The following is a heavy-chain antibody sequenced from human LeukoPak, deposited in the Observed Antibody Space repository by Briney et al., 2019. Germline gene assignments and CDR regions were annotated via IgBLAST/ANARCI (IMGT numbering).Heavy chain of an antibody. CDR2: INDSGGDT. D-gene: IGHD5-12*01. Sequence: GGSLRLSCAASGFRFTNYAMSWVRQAPGKGLEWVSTINDSGGDTYYADSVKGRFTISRDNSKNTLYLQMNSLRAEDTALYYFAKTAIADIMATTRDFFDYWGQGALVTVSS. J-gene: IGHJ4*02. CDR3: AKTAIADIMATTRDFFDY. CDR1: GFRFTNYA. V-gene: IGHV3-23*01.